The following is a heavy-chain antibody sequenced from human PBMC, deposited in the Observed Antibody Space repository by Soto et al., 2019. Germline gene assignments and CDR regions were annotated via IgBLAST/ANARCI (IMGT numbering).Heavy chain of an antibody. V-gene: IGHV3-21*01. CDR3: ARDVGVSATLANYFDY. J-gene: IGHJ4*02. D-gene: IGHD2-21*01. CDR1: EETFNRYS. Sequence: RSARLGCAASEETFNRYSMNWVRQAPGKGLEWVSSMSRSSRYIYYADSVKGRFTISRDNARNSVYLQMNSLRAEDTAVYYSARDVGVSATLANYFDYRGQRTPVIVSS. CDR2: MSRSSRYI.